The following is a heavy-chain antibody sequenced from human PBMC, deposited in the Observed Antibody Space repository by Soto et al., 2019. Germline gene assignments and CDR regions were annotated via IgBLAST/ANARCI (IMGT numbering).Heavy chain of an antibody. CDR1: GYTFTSYA. Sequence: ASVKVSCKASGYTFTSYAMHWVRQAPGQGLEWVGWISTYNGNTNYAQKFQGRVTMTTDTSTSTAYMELRSLRSDDTAVYYCARDAPRYFYGSGSEFDSWGQGTLVTVSS. D-gene: IGHD3-10*01. CDR3: ARDAPRYFYGSGSEFDS. CDR2: ISTYNGNT. V-gene: IGHV1-18*01. J-gene: IGHJ4*02.